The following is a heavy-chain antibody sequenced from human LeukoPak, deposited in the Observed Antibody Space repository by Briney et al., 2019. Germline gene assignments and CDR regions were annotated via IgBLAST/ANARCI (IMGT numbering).Heavy chain of an antibody. V-gene: IGHV6-1*01. CDR3: ARGNSYVIVAAGTWDV. D-gene: IGHD6-13*01. CDR1: GDSVPSNSAA. Sequence: SQTLSLTCAISGDSVPSNSAAWNWIRQSPSRGLEWLGRTYYRSKWYNDYAVSVKSRITINPDTSKNQFSLQLNSVTPEDTAVYYCARGNSYVIVAAGTWDVWGKGTTVTVSS. CDR2: TYYRSKWYN. J-gene: IGHJ6*04.